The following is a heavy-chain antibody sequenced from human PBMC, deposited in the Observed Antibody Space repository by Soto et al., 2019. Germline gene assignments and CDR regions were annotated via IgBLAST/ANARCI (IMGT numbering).Heavy chain of an antibody. CDR2: VSAGGDMT. Sequence: DVQLLESGGHLVQPGGSLRLSCAASGFTFSSYAMSWVRQAPGKGLEWVSSVSAGGDMTYYSDSMKGRFTISRDNSNNALFLQMNSLRSEYTALYYCARGDRGGSGSPASYYYSGLDVWGQGTTVTVS. CDR3: ARGDRGGSGSPASYYYSGLDV. V-gene: IGHV3-23*01. J-gene: IGHJ6*02. D-gene: IGHD3-10*01. CDR1: GFTFSSYA.